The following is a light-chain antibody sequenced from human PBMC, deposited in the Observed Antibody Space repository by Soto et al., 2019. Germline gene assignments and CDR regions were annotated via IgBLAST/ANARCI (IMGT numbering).Light chain of an antibody. V-gene: IGLV2-23*01. CDR3: CSSAGSSTSVV. Sequence: QSALTQPASVSGSPGQSITISCTGTSSDVGSYNVVSWYQQHPGKAPKLMIYEGSKRPSGVSNRFSGSKSGNTASLTISGLQAEDEADYYCCSSAGSSTSVVFGGGTQLTVL. J-gene: IGLJ2*01. CDR2: EGS. CDR1: SSDVGSYNV.